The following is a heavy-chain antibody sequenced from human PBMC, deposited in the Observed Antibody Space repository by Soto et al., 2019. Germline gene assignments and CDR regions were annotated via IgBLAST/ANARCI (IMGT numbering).Heavy chain of an antibody. D-gene: IGHD3-10*01. Sequence: EVQLLESGGGLVQPGGSLRLSCAASGFTFSTYAMTWVRQAPGKGLAWLSSISGSGSTYYADSVKGRFTISRDSSKNTLYLQMNSLRAEDTAVYYCAKVISTSGSSLWGRGCMVTVSS. CDR1: GFTFSTYA. CDR2: ISGSGST. CDR3: AKVISTSGSSL. V-gene: IGHV3-23*01. J-gene: IGHJ4*02.